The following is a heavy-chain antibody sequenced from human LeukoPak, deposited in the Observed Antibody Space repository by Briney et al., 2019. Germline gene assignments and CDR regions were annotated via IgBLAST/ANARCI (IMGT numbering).Heavy chain of an antibody. CDR2: ISYDGSNK. D-gene: IGHD3-10*01. V-gene: IGHV3-30*04. J-gene: IGHJ4*02. CDR3: AKRQIYGSGSGVDY. CDR1: EFTFSTYA. Sequence: GGSLRLSCAASEFTFSTYAMHWVRQAPGKGLEWVAVISYDGSNKYYADSVKGRFTISRDNSKNTLYLQMNSLRAEDTAVYYCAKRQIYGSGSGVDYWGQGTLVTVSS.